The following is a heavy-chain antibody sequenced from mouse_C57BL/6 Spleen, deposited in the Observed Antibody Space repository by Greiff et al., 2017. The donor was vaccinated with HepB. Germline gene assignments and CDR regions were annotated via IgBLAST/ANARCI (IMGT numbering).Heavy chain of an antibody. V-gene: IGHV1-74*01. Sequence: VQLQQPGAELVKPGASVKVSCKASGYTFTSDWMHWVKRRHGQGLGWIGRIHPSDSDTNYNQKFKGKATLTVDKSSSTAYMQLSSLTSEESAVYYCAGGLDYYAMDYWSHGTSVPVSA. CDR1: GYTFTSDW. CDR2: IHPSDSDT. J-gene: IGHJ4*01. CDR3: AGGLDYYAMDY. D-gene: IGHD2-4*01.